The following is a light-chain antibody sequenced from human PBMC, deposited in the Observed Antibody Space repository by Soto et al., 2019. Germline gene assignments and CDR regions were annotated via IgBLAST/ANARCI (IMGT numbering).Light chain of an antibody. CDR3: QQYRMSPNT. Sequence: VMTQSPATLSVSPGERATLSCWASETVATNLAWYQQKPGQAPRLLISGASTRAAGISDRFSGSGSGTDFSLTIRGLKPEDFAVYYCQQYRMSPNTFGQGTRLEIK. CDR2: GAS. J-gene: IGKJ5*01. V-gene: IGKV3D-15*02. CDR1: ETVATN.